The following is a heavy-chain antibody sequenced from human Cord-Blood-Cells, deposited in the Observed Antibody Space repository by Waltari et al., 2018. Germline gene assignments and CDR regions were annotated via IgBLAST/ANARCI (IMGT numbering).Heavy chain of an antibody. CDR1: GGSFSGYY. CDR3: ASSGLGSGRNYFDY. Sequence: QVQLQQWGAGLLTPSETLSLTCAVYGGSFSGYYWSWIRQPPGKGLEWIGEINHSGSNNYNPSLKSRVTITVDPSKNQFSLELRSVTAADTAVDYCASSGLGSGRNYFDYWGQGTLVTVSS. V-gene: IGHV4-34*01. D-gene: IGHD6-25*01. CDR2: INHSGSN. J-gene: IGHJ4*02.